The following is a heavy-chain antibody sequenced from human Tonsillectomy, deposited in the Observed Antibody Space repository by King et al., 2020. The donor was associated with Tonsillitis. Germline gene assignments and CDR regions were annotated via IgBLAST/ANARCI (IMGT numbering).Heavy chain of an antibody. V-gene: IGHV3-11*01. D-gene: IGHD3-16*02. CDR1: GFTFSDYY. CDR3: ARDRGLLYDYVWGSYRFGGYYFDC. Sequence: VQLVESGGGLVKPGGSMRLSCAASGFTFSDYYMNWIRQAPGKGLEWISYISSSGSTIYYADSVKGRFTISRDNAKNSLYLQMNSLRAEDTAVYYCARDRGLLYDYVWGSYRFGGYYFDCWGQGALVTVSS. CDR2: ISSSGSTI. J-gene: IGHJ4*02.